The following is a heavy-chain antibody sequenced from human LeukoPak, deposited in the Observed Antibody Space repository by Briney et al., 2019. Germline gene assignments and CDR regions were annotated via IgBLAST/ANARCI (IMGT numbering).Heavy chain of an antibody. CDR2: IYYSGNT. CDR3: ARSSSGWPYHFDY. CDR1: GGSIRSYY. Sequence: PSETLSLTCTVSGGSIRSYYWSWIRQPPGKGLEWIGYIYYSGNTNYNPSLKSRVTISVDTSKNQFSLKLSSVTAADTAVYYCARSSSGWPYHFDYWGQGILVTVSS. V-gene: IGHV4-59*01. D-gene: IGHD6-19*01. J-gene: IGHJ4*02.